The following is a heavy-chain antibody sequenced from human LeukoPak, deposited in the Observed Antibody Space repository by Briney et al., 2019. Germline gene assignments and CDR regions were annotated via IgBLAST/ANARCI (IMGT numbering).Heavy chain of an antibody. CDR3: ARVEGVTMVRGIPYYYYYMDV. V-gene: IGHV4-59*01. CDR1: GGSISSYY. CDR2: IYYSGST. J-gene: IGHJ6*03. Sequence: SETLSLTCTVSGGSISSYYWSWIRQPPGKGLEWIGYIYYSGSTNYNPSLKSRVTISVDTSKNQFSLKLTSVTAADTAVYYCARVEGVTMVRGIPYYYYYMDVWGKGTAVTISS. D-gene: IGHD3-10*01.